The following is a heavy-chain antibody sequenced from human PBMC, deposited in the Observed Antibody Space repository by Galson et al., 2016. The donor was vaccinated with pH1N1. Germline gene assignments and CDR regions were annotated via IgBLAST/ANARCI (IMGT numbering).Heavy chain of an antibody. V-gene: IGHV3-23*01. J-gene: IGHJ4*02. D-gene: IGHD6-13*01. CDR3: ARAVAAAGSH. CDR2: ISGRGGNI. CDR1: GFTFKNYV. Sequence: SLRLSCAASGFTFKNYVMSWVHQGPGKGLEWVSGISGRGGNIYYGDSVKGRYTISRDNAKNLLYLQMNSLRAEDTAVYYCARAVAAAGSHWGQGTLVTVSS.